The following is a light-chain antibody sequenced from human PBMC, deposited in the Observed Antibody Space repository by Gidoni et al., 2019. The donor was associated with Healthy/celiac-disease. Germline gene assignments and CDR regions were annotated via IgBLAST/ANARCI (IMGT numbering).Light chain of an antibody. Sequence: EIVLTQSPGTLSLSPGERATLSCRASQSVSSSYLAWYQQNPGQAPMLLIYGASSRATGIPDRFSGSWSGTDFTLTISRLEPEDFAVYYCQQYGSSPFTFGPGTKVDIK. CDR2: GAS. CDR3: QQYGSSPFT. V-gene: IGKV3-20*01. J-gene: IGKJ3*01. CDR1: QSVSSSY.